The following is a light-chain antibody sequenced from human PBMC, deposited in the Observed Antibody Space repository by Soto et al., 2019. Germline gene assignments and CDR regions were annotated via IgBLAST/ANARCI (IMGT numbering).Light chain of an antibody. CDR1: NSNIGNND. J-gene: IGLJ1*01. V-gene: IGLV1-47*02. CDR3: AAWDDSLSAFV. CDR2: VDD. Sequence: QSVLTQPPSASGTPGQMVTISCSGSNSNIGNNDVYWYRHLPGTAPRLLIYVDDQRPSGVPDRFSGSKSGTSASLAISGLRSDDEADYYCAAWDDSLSAFVFATGTKVTVL.